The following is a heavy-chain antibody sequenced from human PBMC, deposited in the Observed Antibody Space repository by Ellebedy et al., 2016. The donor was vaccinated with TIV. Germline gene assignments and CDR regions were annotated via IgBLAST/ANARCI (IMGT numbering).Heavy chain of an antibody. CDR1: GFSSSDYY. D-gene: IGHD6-19*01. J-gene: IGHJ6*02. CDR3: ARISSGRSFYGMDV. V-gene: IGHV3-11*01. CDR2: ISDSGSMI. Sequence: GESLKISXAASGFSSSDYYMSWIRQAPGKGLEWVSYISDSGSMIHYADSVKGRFTISRDNSKNSLYLRMNNLRAEDTAVYYCARISSGRSFYGMDVWGQGTTVTVSS.